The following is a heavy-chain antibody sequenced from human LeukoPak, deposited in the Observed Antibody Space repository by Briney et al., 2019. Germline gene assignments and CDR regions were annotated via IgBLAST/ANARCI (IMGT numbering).Heavy chain of an antibody. CDR1: GYTFTSYG. D-gene: IGHD3-22*01. Sequence: ASVTVSCKASGYTFTSYGISWVRQAPGQGLEWMGWISAYNGNTNYAQKLQGRVTMTTDTSTSTAYMELRSLRSDDTAVYYCARENRYYDSSGYYPGEDYWGQGTLVTVSS. J-gene: IGHJ4*02. CDR2: ISAYNGNT. CDR3: ARENRYYDSSGYYPGEDY. V-gene: IGHV1-18*01.